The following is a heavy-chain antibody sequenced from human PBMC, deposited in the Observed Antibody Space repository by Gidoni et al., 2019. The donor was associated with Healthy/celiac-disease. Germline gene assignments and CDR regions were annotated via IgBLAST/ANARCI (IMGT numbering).Heavy chain of an antibody. Sequence: EVQLVESGGGLVQPGGSMRLSCAASGFTFSSYWMHWVRQAPGKGLVWVSRINSDGSSTSYADSVKGRFTISRDNAKNTLYLQMNSLRAEDTAVYYCARGATIFGVVIIPSTKGSDYWGQGTLVTVSS. CDR2: INSDGSST. V-gene: IGHV3-74*01. D-gene: IGHD3-3*01. CDR1: GFTFSSYW. CDR3: ARGATIFGVVIIPSTKGSDY. J-gene: IGHJ4*02.